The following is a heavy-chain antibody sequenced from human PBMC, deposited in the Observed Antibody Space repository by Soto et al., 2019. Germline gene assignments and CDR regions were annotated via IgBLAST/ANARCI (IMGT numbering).Heavy chain of an antibody. D-gene: IGHD6-6*01. CDR1: GFTFSSHW. CDR3: ARDRPEILNPTDHPMFDY. J-gene: IGHJ4*02. CDR2: IKSDGSST. Sequence: EVQLVESGGGLVQPGGSLRLSCAASGFTFSSHWMHWVRQVPGKGLVWVSRIKSDGSSTAYADSVKGRFTISRDNAKNTLYLQMKSLRVEDTAIYYCARDRPEILNPTDHPMFDYWCQGTVVTVSS. V-gene: IGHV3-74*01.